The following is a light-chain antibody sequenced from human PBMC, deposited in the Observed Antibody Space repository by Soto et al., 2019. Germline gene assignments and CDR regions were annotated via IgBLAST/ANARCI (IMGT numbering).Light chain of an antibody. Sequence: QSALTRPASLSGSPGQSITMFCTGTSNDVGGYNYVSWYQQHPGKAPKLIIYEVSNQPSGISSRFSGSKSANTASLTISGLQAEDEAEYYCSSFTGSTTWVFGGGTKLTVL. V-gene: IGLV2-14*01. J-gene: IGLJ3*02. CDR1: SNDVGGYNY. CDR3: SSFTGSTTWV. CDR2: EVS.